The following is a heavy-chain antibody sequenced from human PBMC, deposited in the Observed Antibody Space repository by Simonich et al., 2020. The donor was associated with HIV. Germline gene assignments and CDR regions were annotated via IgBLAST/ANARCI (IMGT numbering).Heavy chain of an antibody. CDR1: GFTFDDYA. CDR2: FVWNRGSI. CDR3: AKDRYSSSSGSFDY. Sequence: EVQLVESGGGLVQPGRSLRLSCAASGFTFDDYAMHWVRQAPGKGRGWVSGFVWNRGSIGYADSVKGRFTISRDNAKNSLYRQMNSLRAEDMALYYCAKDRYSSSSGSFDYWGQGTLVTVSS. J-gene: IGHJ4*02. V-gene: IGHV3-9*03. D-gene: IGHD6-6*01.